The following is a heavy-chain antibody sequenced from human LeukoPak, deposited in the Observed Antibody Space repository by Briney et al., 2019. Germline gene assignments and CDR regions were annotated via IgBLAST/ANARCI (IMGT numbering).Heavy chain of an antibody. D-gene: IGHD5-24*01. Sequence: SETLSLTCGVSGYSISSGFYWGWIRQPPGKGLQWIGSLYYTGSAEYNPSLKSRLTMSMDKSKNQFSLKLNSVTAADTAVYYCARLWSGYNLDYWGQGTLVTVSS. V-gene: IGHV4-38-2*01. CDR2: LYYTGSA. CDR3: ARLWSGYNLDY. CDR1: GYSISSGFY. J-gene: IGHJ4*02.